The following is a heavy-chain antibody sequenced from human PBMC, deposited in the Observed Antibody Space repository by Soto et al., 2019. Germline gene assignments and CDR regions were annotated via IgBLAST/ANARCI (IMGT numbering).Heavy chain of an antibody. Sequence: QVQLVQSGAEVKKPGASVKVSCKASGYTFTSYDINWVRQATGQGLEWMGWMNPNSGNTGYAPKFQGRVTMTRNTSISTAYMDLSSLRSEDTAVYYCARDHSSSWRFDYWGQGTLVTVSS. CDR1: GYTFTSYD. D-gene: IGHD6-13*01. V-gene: IGHV1-8*01. CDR3: ARDHSSSWRFDY. CDR2: MNPNSGNT. J-gene: IGHJ4*02.